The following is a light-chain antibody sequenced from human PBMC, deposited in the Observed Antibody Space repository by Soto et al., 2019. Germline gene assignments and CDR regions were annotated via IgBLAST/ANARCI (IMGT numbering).Light chain of an antibody. CDR3: QQYGSSPPTWT. CDR2: GAS. Sequence: EIVLTQSPGTLSLSPGERATLSCRASQSVSSSYLAWYQQKPGQAPRLLIYGASSRATGIQDRFSGSGSGTDFTLTISRLEPEDFAVYYCQQYGSSPPTWTFGQGTKVDI. CDR1: QSVSSSY. J-gene: IGKJ1*01. V-gene: IGKV3-20*01.